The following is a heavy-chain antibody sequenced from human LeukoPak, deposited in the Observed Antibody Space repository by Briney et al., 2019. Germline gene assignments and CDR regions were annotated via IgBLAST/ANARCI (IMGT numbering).Heavy chain of an antibody. CDR1: GFAFSSYG. Sequence: GGSLRLSCAASGFAFSSYGMHWVRQAPGKGLERVAFIQYDGSNKYYADSVKGRFTISRDNSKNTLYLQMNSLRAEDTAVYHCAKYQWVGAPNSHLGHMDVWGKGTTVTISS. J-gene: IGHJ6*03. CDR2: IQYDGSNK. V-gene: IGHV3-30*02. D-gene: IGHD1-26*01. CDR3: AKYQWVGAPNSHLGHMDV.